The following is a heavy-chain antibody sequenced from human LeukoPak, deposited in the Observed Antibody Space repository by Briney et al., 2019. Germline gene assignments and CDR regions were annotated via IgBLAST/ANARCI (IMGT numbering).Heavy chain of an antibody. Sequence: GGSLRLSCAGSGFTFSRFSMIWVRRAPGKGLEWVASISSGSHHKYHADSVKGRFTVSRDNDKNSLFLQMNSLRAEDTALYYCATRLTADSYEASDIWGQGTMVTVSS. D-gene: IGHD6-13*01. V-gene: IGHV3-21*06. CDR2: ISSGSHHK. CDR3: ATRLTADSYEASDI. J-gene: IGHJ3*02. CDR1: GFTFSRFS.